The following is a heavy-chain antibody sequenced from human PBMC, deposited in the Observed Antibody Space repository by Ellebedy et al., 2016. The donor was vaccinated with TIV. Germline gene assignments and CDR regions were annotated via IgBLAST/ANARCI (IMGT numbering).Heavy chain of an antibody. CDR1: GFTFSDYY. CDR3: ARDWQTSGSGSYHIDA. Sequence: GESLKISCAASGFTFSDYYMNWIRQAPGKGLEWVSYIGSVSSHTNYGDSAKGRFTISRDDAKNSLYLQMNNLRAEDRAVYYGARDWQTSGSGSYHIDAWGQGTLVTVSS. J-gene: IGHJ5*02. V-gene: IGHV3-11*06. CDR2: IGSVSSHT. D-gene: IGHD3-10*01.